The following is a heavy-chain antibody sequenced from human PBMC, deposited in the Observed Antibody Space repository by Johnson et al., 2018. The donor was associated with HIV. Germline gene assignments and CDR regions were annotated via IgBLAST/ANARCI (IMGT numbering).Heavy chain of an antibody. CDR3: ASGVTARAPLLI. Sequence: VQLVESGGALVQPGGSLRLSCAASGFTVSNNYMSWVRQAPGKGLEWVSIIYSGGSTYYADSVKGRFTISRENSRNSVSLQMIILRPKDTAMYYCASGVTARAPLLIWGQGTMVTVSS. D-gene: IGHD1-14*01. CDR2: IYSGGST. CDR1: GFTVSNNY. V-gene: IGHV3-66*02. J-gene: IGHJ3*02.